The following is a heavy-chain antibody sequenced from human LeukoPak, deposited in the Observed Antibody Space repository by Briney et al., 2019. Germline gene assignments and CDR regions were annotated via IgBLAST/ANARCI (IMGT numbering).Heavy chain of an antibody. CDR1: GYTFTSYG. CDR3: ARDHSGYCSSTNCLRDAFDI. D-gene: IGHD2-2*01. J-gene: IGHJ3*02. V-gene: IGHV1-18*01. Sequence: GASVKVSCKASGYTFTSYGISWVRQAPGQGLEWMGWISAYNGNTNYAQKLQGRVTMTTDTSTSTAYMELRSLRSDDTAVYYCARDHSGYCSSTNCLRDAFDIWGQGTMVTVSS. CDR2: ISAYNGNT.